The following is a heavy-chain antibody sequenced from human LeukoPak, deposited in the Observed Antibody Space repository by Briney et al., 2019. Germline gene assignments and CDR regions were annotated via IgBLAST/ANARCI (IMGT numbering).Heavy chain of an antibody. CDR2: IIPIFGTA. J-gene: IGHJ4*02. D-gene: IGHD1-26*01. Sequence: SVKVSCKASGGTFSSYAISWVRQAPGQGLEWMGGIIPIFGTANYAQKFRGRATITTDESTSTAYMELSSLRSEDTAVYYCTTWVGATRGFDYWGQGTLVTVSS. CDR3: TTWVGATRGFDY. V-gene: IGHV1-69*05. CDR1: GGTFSSYA.